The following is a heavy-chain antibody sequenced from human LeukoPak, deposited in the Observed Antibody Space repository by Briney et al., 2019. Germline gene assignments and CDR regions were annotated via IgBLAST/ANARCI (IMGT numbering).Heavy chain of an antibody. CDR2: INPNSGGT. D-gene: IGHD3-10*01. V-gene: IGHV1-2*02. CDR1: GYTFTDYY. Sequence: GASVKVSCKASGYTFTDYYMHWVRQAPGQGLEWMGWINPNSGGTSYAQKFQGRVTMTRDTSINTAYMDLSSLRSDDTAVYYCARDVNFYASGNHHDYWGQGTLVTVSS. J-gene: IGHJ4*02. CDR3: ARDVNFYASGNHHDY.